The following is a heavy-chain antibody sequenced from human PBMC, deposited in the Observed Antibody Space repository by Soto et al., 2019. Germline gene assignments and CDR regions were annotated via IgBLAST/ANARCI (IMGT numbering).Heavy chain of an antibody. J-gene: IGHJ4*02. V-gene: IGHV3-74*03. Sequence: EVQLVESGGGLVQPGGSLRLSCAASGFTFSSNWMHWVRQAPGEGPVWVSLINTDGTKTSYAASVNGRFTISRDNAKNTLYLQMNSMKVEDTAVYYCAKDLTWGQSDYWGQGGLVTGSS. CDR3: AKDLTWGQSDY. CDR2: INTDGTKT. CDR1: GFTFSSNW. D-gene: IGHD3-16*01.